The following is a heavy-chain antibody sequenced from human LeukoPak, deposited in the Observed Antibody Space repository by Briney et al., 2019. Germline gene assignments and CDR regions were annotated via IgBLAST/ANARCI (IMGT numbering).Heavy chain of an antibody. D-gene: IGHD3-22*01. CDR2: IYYSGST. Sequence: SETLSLTCTVSGGSISSSSYYWGWIRQPPGKGLEWIGSIYYSGSTYYNPSLKSRVTISVDTSKNQFSLKLSSVTAADTAVYYCARDRPEIVVVINWGYYYYGMDVWGQGTTVTVSS. CDR3: ARDRPEIVVVINWGYYYYGMDV. J-gene: IGHJ6*02. CDR1: GGSISSSSYY. V-gene: IGHV4-39*02.